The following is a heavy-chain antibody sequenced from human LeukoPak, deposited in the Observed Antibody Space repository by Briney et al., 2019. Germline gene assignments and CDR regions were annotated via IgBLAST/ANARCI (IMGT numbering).Heavy chain of an antibody. CDR2: INPSGGST. CDR3: ARDRGSTCSGGSCYSDDAFDI. J-gene: IGHJ3*02. Sequence: ASVKVSCKASGYTFTGYYMHWVRQAPGQGLEWMGIINPSGGSTSYAQKFQGRVTMTRDMSTSTVYMELSSLRSEDTAVCYCARDRGSTCSGGSCYSDDAFDIWGQGTMVTVSS. D-gene: IGHD2-15*01. V-gene: IGHV1-46*01. CDR1: GYTFTGYY.